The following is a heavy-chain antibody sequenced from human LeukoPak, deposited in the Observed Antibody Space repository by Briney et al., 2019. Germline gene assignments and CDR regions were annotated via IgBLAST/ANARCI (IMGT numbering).Heavy chain of an antibody. J-gene: IGHJ4*02. D-gene: IGHD6-19*01. Sequence: GGSLRLSCAASGFTFSSYAMHWVRQAPGKGLEWVAVISYDGSNKYYADSVKGRFTISRDNSKNTLYLRVNSLRAEDTAVYYCARDTEDFIAVAGIDYWGQGTLVTVSS. CDR2: ISYDGSNK. V-gene: IGHV3-30-3*01. CDR1: GFTFSSYA. CDR3: ARDTEDFIAVAGIDY.